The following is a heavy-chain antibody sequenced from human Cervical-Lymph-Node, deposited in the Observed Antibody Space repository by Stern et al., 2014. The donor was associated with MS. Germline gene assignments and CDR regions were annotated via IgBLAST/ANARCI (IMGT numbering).Heavy chain of an antibody. Sequence: QDQLVQSGAEVKKPGASVKVSCKASGYTFTSYYMHWVRQAPGQGLEWMGIINPSGGSTSYAQKFQGRVTMTRDTSTSTVYMELSSLRSEDTAVYYCAREGKSAQQLGSFDYWGQGTLVTVSS. V-gene: IGHV1-46*01. CDR1: GYTFTSYY. CDR2: INPSGGST. D-gene: IGHD6-13*01. CDR3: AREGKSAQQLGSFDY. J-gene: IGHJ4*02.